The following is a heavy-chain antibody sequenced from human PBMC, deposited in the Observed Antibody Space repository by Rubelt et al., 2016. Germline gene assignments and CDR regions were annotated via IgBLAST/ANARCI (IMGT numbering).Heavy chain of an antibody. CDR2: ASYTGST. D-gene: IGHD6-19*01. V-gene: IGHV4-39*07. J-gene: IGHJ4*02. CDR1: GGSISGSPYY. Sequence: QLQLQESGPGLVNPSETLSLTCSVSGGSISGSPYYWGWIRQPPGKGPEWIGSASYTGSTYYNPSLMSRVTISIDTSKNQLSLKLSSVTAADTAVYYCARGVAVAGRDAFDIWGQGTLVTVSS. CDR3: ARGVAVAGRDAFDI.